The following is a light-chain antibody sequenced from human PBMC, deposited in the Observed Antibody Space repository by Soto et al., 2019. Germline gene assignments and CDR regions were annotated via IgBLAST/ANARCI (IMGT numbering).Light chain of an antibody. CDR1: QTIRSNY. V-gene: IGKV3-20*01. CDR3: QQYGSSPWT. Sequence: ETVLTQSPGTLSLSPGERATLSCRASQTIRSNYLAWYRQTPGQAPRLLIYGASNRATGIADRFSVSGSGTDFTLSISRLEPDDFALYYCQQYGSSPWTFGQGTKVEIK. J-gene: IGKJ1*01. CDR2: GAS.